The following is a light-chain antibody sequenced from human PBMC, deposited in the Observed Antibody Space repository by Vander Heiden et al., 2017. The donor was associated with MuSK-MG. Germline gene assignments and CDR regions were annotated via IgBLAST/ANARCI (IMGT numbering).Light chain of an antibody. Sequence: AAQSQPASVSGSPGKTITISCTGASSDVGAYNFVSWYQHHPGKPPKRRIWYVSNRPSGISNRLSGSKSGNPESLTFSGLQADHEPPYCCNSFTTSSTGGFGGGTKLPVL. CDR3: NSFTTSSTGG. J-gene: IGLJ2*01. CDR1: SSDVGAYNF. CDR2: YVS. V-gene: IGLV2-14*03.